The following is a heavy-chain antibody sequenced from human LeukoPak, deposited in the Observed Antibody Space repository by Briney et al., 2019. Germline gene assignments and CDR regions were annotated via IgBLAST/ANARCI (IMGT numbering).Heavy chain of an antibody. Sequence: GASVKVSCKASGYTFTGYYMHWVRQAPGQGLEWMGRINPNSGGTNYAQKLQGRVTMTTDTSTSTAYMELRSLRSDDTAVYYCARDPEYSSSSSPTLYYYYYGMDVWGQGTTVTVSS. D-gene: IGHD6-6*01. CDR2: INPNSGGT. V-gene: IGHV1-2*06. CDR3: ARDPEYSSSSSPTLYYYYYGMDV. CDR1: GYTFTGYY. J-gene: IGHJ6*02.